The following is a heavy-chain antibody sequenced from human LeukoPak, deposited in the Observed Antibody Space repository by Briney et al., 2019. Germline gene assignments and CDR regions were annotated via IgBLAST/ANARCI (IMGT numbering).Heavy chain of an antibody. Sequence: GGSLRLSCAASGFTFSSYSMNWVRQAPGKGLEWVSSISSSSSYIYYADSVKGRFTISRDNAKNSLYLQMNSLRAEDTAVYYCARDQGLRITIFGVAPAWFDPWGQGTLVTVSS. J-gene: IGHJ5*02. CDR1: GFTFSSYS. V-gene: IGHV3-21*01. D-gene: IGHD3-3*01. CDR2: ISSSSSYI. CDR3: ARDQGLRITIFGVAPAWFDP.